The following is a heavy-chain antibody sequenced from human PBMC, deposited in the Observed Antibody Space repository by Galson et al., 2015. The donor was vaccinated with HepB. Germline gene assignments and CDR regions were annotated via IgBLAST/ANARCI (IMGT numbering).Heavy chain of an antibody. Sequence: SLRLSCAGSGFIFRHHAMAWIRQAPGKGLEWVSGINGRGSTRSYSEAVKGRFSISRDNSKDTVFLQMDNLRAEDTAVYYCVKEGSWFGGDSFDPWGQGALVTAS. J-gene: IGHJ5*02. CDR3: VKEGSWFGGDSFDP. CDR1: GFIFRHHA. CDR2: INGRGSTR. D-gene: IGHD3-16*01. V-gene: IGHV3-23*01.